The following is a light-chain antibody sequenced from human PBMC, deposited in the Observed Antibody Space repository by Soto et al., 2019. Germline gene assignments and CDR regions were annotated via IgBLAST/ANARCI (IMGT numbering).Light chain of an antibody. Sequence: SYELTQPPSVSVSPGQTASITCSGDKLGNKYACWYQQRPGQSPVLVIYQDTKRPSGIPERFSGSNSGNTATLTISATQAMDEGYYYCQAWDSSTVVFGGGTKLTVL. CDR2: QDT. CDR3: QAWDSSTVV. J-gene: IGLJ2*01. CDR1: KLGNKY. V-gene: IGLV3-1*01.